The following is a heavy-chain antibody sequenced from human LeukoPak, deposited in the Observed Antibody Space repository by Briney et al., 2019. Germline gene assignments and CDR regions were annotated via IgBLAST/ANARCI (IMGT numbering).Heavy chain of an antibody. CDR3: ARDPGYSSGWYRSAIDY. Sequence: GASVKVSCKASGYTFTSYGISWVRQAPGQGLEWMGWISAYNGNTNYAQELQGRVTMTTDTSTSTAYMELRSLRSDDTAVYYCARDPGYSSGWYRSAIDYWGQGTLVTVSS. CDR1: GYTFTSYG. CDR2: ISAYNGNT. V-gene: IGHV1-18*01. D-gene: IGHD6-19*01. J-gene: IGHJ4*02.